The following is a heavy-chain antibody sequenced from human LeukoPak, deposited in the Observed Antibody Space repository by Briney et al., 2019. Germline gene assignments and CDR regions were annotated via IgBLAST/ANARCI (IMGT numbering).Heavy chain of an antibody. Sequence: ASVKVSCKVSGYTLTELSMHWVRQAPGKGLEWMGGFDPEDGETIYAQKFQGRATMTEDTSTDRAYMELSSLRSEDTAVYYCATDRPIDRTKYYYDSSGPYYFDYWGQGTLATVSS. CDR3: ATDRPIDRTKYYYDSSGPYYFDY. CDR1: GYTLTELS. CDR2: FDPEDGET. J-gene: IGHJ4*02. D-gene: IGHD3-22*01. V-gene: IGHV1-24*01.